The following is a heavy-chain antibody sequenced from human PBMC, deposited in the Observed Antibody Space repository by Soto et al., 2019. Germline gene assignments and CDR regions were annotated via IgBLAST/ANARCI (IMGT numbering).Heavy chain of an antibody. CDR1: GLTFSDHH. V-gene: IGHV3-11*01. J-gene: IGHJ4*02. CDR3: ARDPDTTSKIDH. Sequence: GGSLRLSCKASGLTFSDHHMGWIRQAPGKGLEWVSYISPSGSPLYYADSVKGRFTISRDNAKNSLYLQMSSLRAEDTALYYCARDPDTTSKIDHWGQGTQVTVSS. D-gene: IGHD1-1*01. CDR2: ISPSGSPL.